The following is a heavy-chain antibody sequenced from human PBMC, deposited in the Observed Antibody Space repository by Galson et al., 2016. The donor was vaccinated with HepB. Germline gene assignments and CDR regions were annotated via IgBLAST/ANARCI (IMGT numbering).Heavy chain of an antibody. D-gene: IGHD6-19*01. V-gene: IGHV1-2*02. CDR3: AKSNLRGWAPFDY. CDR1: ESTVTAYY. Sequence: SVKVSCKAAESTVTAYYIHWARQAPGQGLEWMGCINPNTGGTKSAQKFQGRVTMTRDSSISTAYMEVRGLRSDDTAVYCCAKSNLRGWAPFDYWGQGTLVTVSS. J-gene: IGHJ4*02. CDR2: INPNTGGT.